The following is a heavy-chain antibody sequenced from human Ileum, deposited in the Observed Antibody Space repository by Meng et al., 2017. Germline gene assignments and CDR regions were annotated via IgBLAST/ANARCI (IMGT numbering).Heavy chain of an antibody. CDR3: ARHGGYSKDF. CDR1: SSSISSNTY. D-gene: IGHD4-23*01. J-gene: IGHJ4*02. Sequence: QVPRQAPGRGLVRPPRTLSRPCAVSSSSISSNTYWSWVRPPPGKGLEWIVQISHRGSAYYNPSLKSRVTMSVDKSKSQFSLMLTSVTAADTAIYYCARHGGYSKDFWGQGTLVTVSS. V-gene: IGHV4-4*03. CDR2: ISHRGSA.